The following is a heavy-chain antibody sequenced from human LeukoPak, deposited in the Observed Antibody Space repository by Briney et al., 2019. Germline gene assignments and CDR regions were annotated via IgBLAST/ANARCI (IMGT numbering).Heavy chain of an antibody. D-gene: IGHD1/OR15-1a*01. CDR3: ARVSEQSPTPDHQSFDY. V-gene: IGHV1-18*01. CDR2: ISAYNGNT. Sequence: ASVKVSCTASGYTFTSYGISWVRQAPGQGLEWMGWISAYNGNTNYAQKLQGRVTMTTDTSTSTAYMELRSLRSDDTAVYYCARVSEQSPTPDHQSFDYWGQGTLVTVSS. CDR1: GYTFTSYG. J-gene: IGHJ4*02.